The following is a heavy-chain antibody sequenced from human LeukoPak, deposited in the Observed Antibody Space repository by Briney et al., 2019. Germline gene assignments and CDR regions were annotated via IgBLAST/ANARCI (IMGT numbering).Heavy chain of an antibody. CDR3: AKDRRPTVSGGYFDL. V-gene: IGHV3-9*01. CDR1: GVTLRSDC. D-gene: IGHD3-10*01. Sequence: PGGSLRLSCAASGVTLRSDCMNWVRQAPGKGLEWVSGISWNSGHKDYADSVKGRFTISRDNSKNSLYLRMNSLRAEDTALYYCAKDRRPTVSGGYFDLWGSGTLVIVSS. J-gene: IGHJ2*01. CDR2: ISWNSGHK.